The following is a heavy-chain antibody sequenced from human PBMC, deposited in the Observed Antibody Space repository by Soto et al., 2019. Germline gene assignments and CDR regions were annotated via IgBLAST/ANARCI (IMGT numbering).Heavy chain of an antibody. CDR2: FKSRGDGGTT. J-gene: IGHJ4*02. D-gene: IGHD4-17*01. CDR3: XXXXXXVTTNYGFDY. V-gene: IGHV3-15*07. CDR1: GFTFSNAW. Sequence: EVQLVESGGGLVNPGGSLRLSCAASGFTFSNAWMNWVRQAPGQGLEWVARFKSRGDGGTTDYAAPVKGRFTISRDDSENTXXXXXXXXXXXXXXXXXXXXXXXXVTTNYGFDYWGQGILVTVSS.